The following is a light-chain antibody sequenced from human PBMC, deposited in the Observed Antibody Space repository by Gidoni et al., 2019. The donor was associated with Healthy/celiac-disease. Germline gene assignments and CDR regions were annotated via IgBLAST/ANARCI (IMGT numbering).Light chain of an antibody. Sequence: QSVLTQPPSASGTPGPRVNISCSGSSSNIGSNYVYWYQQLPGTAPKLLIYRNNQRTSGVPDRFSGSKSGTSASLDSSGLRSEDEDDYYCAAWDDSLSGPHVVFGGGTKLTVL. CDR1: SSNIGSNY. J-gene: IGLJ2*01. CDR3: AAWDDSLSGPHVV. CDR2: RNN. V-gene: IGLV1-47*01.